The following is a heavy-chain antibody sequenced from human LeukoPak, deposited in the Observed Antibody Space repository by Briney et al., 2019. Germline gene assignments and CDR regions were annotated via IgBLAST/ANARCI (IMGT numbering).Heavy chain of an antibody. V-gene: IGHV4-34*01. Sequence: PSETLSLTCDVYGGSFSDHYWNWIRQPPGKGLEWIGEINQSGSTNYKSYLKSRVTMSVATSKNQFSLRLSSVTAADTAVYYCARSRFLNMSPLDYWGQRTLVTVSS. J-gene: IGHJ4*02. CDR2: INQSGST. D-gene: IGHD2/OR15-2a*01. CDR1: GGSFSDHY. CDR3: ARSRFLNMSPLDY.